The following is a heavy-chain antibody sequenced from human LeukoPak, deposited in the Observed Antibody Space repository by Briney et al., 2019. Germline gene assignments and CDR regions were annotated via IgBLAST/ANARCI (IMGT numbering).Heavy chain of an antibody. J-gene: IGHJ4*02. CDR3: ARAPFIQSDYGGSFDY. CDR1: GGSISSSNW. Sequence: SGTLSLTCAVSGGSISSSNWWSWVRQPPGKGLEWIGEIYHSGSTYYNPSLKSRVTISVDTSKNQFSLKLSSVTAADTAAYYCARAPFIQSDYGGSFDYWGQGTLVTVSS. D-gene: IGHD4-23*01. V-gene: IGHV4-4*02. CDR2: IYHSGST.